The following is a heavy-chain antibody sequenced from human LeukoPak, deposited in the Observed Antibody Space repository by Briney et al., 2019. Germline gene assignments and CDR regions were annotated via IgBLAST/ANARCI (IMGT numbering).Heavy chain of an antibody. V-gene: IGHV3-7*01. Sequence: GGSLRLSCAVSGFTVSGYSMTWVRQAPGKGLEWVANIKQDGSEKNYVDSVKGRFTISRDNAENSLFLQINSLRVEDTDVYYCAREWQGGIAAAGTRIEGDYWGEGTLVALSS. CDR3: AREWQGGIAAAGTRIEGDY. D-gene: IGHD6-13*01. J-gene: IGHJ4*02. CDR1: GFTVSGYS. CDR2: IKQDGSEK.